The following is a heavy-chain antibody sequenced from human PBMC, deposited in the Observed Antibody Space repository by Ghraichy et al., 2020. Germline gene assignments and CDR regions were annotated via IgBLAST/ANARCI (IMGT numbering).Heavy chain of an antibody. V-gene: IGHV3-23*01. D-gene: IGHD2-2*02. Sequence: GGSLRLSCAASGFTFSSSAMSWVRQAPGKGLEWVSSISGSGYYTYYADSVKGRFTISRDNSKNTLYLQMDSLRVGDTAVYYCILYTVNFDFWGQGTLVTVS. J-gene: IGHJ4*02. CDR1: GFTFSSSA. CDR3: ILYTVNFDF. CDR2: ISGSGYYT.